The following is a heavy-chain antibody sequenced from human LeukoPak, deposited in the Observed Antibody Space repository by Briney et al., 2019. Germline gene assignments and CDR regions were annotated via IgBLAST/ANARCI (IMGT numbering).Heavy chain of an antibody. CDR1: GGSISSYY. V-gene: IGHV4-59*01. CDR3: ARVKYYDFWSGYYNYYYYMDV. D-gene: IGHD3-3*01. CDR2: IYYSGST. Sequence: SETLSLTCTVSGGSISSYYWSWIRQPPGKGLEWIGYIYYSGSTNYNPSLKSRVTISVDTSKNQFSLKLSSVTAADTAVYYCARVKYYDFWSGYYNYYYYMDVWGKGTTVTVPS. J-gene: IGHJ6*03.